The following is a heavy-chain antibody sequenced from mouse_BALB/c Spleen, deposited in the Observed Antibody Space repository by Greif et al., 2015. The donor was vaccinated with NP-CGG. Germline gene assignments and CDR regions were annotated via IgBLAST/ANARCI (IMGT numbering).Heavy chain of an antibody. J-gene: IGHJ4*01. CDR3: ARNLYYRYLYAMDY. D-gene: IGHD2-14*01. Sequence: VQLQQSGPGLVAPSQSLSITCTVSGFSFTSYGVHWVRQPPGKGLEWLVVIWSDGSTTYNSALKSRLSISKDNSKSQVFLKMNSLQTDDTAMYYCARNLYYRYLYAMDYWGQGTSVTVSS. CDR2: IWSDGST. V-gene: IGHV2-6*02. CDR1: GFSFTSYG.